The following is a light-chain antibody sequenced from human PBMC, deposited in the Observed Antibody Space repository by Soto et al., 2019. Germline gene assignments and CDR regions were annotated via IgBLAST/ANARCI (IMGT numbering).Light chain of an antibody. CDR3: QQTYSSPWT. J-gene: IGKJ1*01. CDR1: QNTHNY. V-gene: IGKV1-39*01. CDR2: AAS. Sequence: DIQMTQSPPSLSASVGDRVTITCRASQNTHNYLNWYQQKPGKAPKLLMFAASSLHSDIPSRFSGSGSGTDFTLTISSLQPEDFATYFCQQTYSSPWTFGPGTKVEFK.